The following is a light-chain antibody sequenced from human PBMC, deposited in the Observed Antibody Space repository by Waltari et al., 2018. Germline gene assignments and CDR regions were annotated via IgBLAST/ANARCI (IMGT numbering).Light chain of an antibody. Sequence: QSALTQPASVSGSPGQSITISCTGIGSAIDDSDFVSWYQHQPGKAPRVIIYDVTNRPSGISHRCSASKSANTASLTISGLQPEDEGDYYCTSQALDGVVLFGGGTQVTV. CDR1: GSAIDDSDF. CDR3: TSQALDGVVL. J-gene: IGLJ3*02. V-gene: IGLV2-14*03. CDR2: DVT.